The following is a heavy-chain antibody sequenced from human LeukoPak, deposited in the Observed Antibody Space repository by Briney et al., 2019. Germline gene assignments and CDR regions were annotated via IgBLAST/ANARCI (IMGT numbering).Heavy chain of an antibody. J-gene: IGHJ6*04. CDR2: ISSSGSTI. V-gene: IGHV3-48*03. CDR1: GFTFSSYE. Sequence: GGSLRLFCAASGFTFSSYEMNWGRQAPGKGLEWVSYISSSGSTIYYADSGKGRFTISRDNAKNSLYLQMNSLRAEDTAVYYCARDGYYYYGMDVWGKGTTVTVSS. CDR3: ARDGYYYYGMDV.